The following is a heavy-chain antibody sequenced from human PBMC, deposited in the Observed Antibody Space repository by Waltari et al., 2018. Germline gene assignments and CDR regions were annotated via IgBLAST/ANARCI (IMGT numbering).Heavy chain of an antibody. CDR2: IKHDGSQK. V-gene: IGHV3-7*01. Sequence: DVQLVESGGGLVQPGEARGLSCAAAGSPFGNFWRCWVRQAPGKGLEWVANIKHDGSQKNYVDSVKGRFTISRDNANNSLYLQMNSLRAEDTAVYYCAKDAYSKGDCWGQGTLVTVSS. CDR3: AKDAYSKGDC. CDR1: GSPFGNFW. D-gene: IGHD6-13*01. J-gene: IGHJ4*02.